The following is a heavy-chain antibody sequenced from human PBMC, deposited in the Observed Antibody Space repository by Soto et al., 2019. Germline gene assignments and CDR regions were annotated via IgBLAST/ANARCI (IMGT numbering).Heavy chain of an antibody. CDR1: GFTFSSYS. V-gene: IGHV3-21*01. CDR3: ARDPAYGDYHDNPYYYYYYMDV. CDR2: ISSSSSYI. J-gene: IGHJ6*03. Sequence: GGSLRLSCAASGFTFSSYSMNWVRQAPGKGLEWVSSISSSSSYIYYADSVKGRFTISRDNAKNSLYLQMNSLRAEDTAVYYCARDPAYGDYHDNPYYYYYYMDVWGKGTTVTVSS. D-gene: IGHD4-17*01.